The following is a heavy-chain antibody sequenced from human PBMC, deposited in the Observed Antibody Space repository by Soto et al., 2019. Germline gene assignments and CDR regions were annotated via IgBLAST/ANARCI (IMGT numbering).Heavy chain of an antibody. CDR1: GFTFSSYS. D-gene: IGHD3-10*01. CDR2: ISSSSSYR. CDR3: AREGRYGSALDY. J-gene: IGHJ4*02. V-gene: IGHV3-21*01. Sequence: EVQLVESGGGLVKPGGSLRLSCAASGFTFSSYSMNWVRQAPGKGLEWVSSISSSSSYRYYADSVKGRFTISRDNAKNSLYLQMNSMRAEDTAVYYCAREGRYGSALDYWGQGTLVTVSS.